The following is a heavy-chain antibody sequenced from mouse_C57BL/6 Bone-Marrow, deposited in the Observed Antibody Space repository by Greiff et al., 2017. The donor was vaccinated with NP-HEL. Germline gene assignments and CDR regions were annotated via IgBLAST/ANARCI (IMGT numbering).Heavy chain of an antibody. CDR1: GFTFKDDY. Sequence: VQLQQSGAELVRPGASVKLSCTASGFTFKDDYMHWVKQRPEQGLEWIGWIDPENGATEYASKFQGKATITADTSSNTAYLQLSSLTSEDTAVYYGTTGLLPVLDYWGRGTAVTVSA. CDR3: TTGLLPVLDY. CDR2: IDPENGAT. D-gene: IGHD3-1*01. V-gene: IGHV14-4*01. J-gene: IGHJ4*01.